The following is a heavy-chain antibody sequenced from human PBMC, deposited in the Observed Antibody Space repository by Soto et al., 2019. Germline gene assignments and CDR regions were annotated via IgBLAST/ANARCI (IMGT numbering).Heavy chain of an antibody. V-gene: IGHV1-69*12. D-gene: IGHD4-17*01. CDR2: IIPIFGTA. J-gene: IGHJ5*02. Sequence: QVQLVQSGAEVKKPGSSVKVSCKASGGTFSSYAISWVRQAPGQGLEWMGGIIPIFGTANYAQNLQGRVTITAGETTSTAYMELSSLISEDTAVYYCARELATVVTGWFDPWGQGALVTVSS. CDR1: GGTFSSYA. CDR3: ARELATVVTGWFDP.